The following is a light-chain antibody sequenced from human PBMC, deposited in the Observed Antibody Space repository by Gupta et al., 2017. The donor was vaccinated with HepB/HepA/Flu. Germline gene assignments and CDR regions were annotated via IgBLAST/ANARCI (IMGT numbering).Light chain of an antibody. CDR2: GAS. CDR1: QSVSSN. J-gene: IGKJ1*01. CDR3: QQYNNWPPWT. Sequence: ETVMTQSPATLSVSPGERATLSCRASQSVSSNFAWYQQKPGQAPRLLIYGASTRATGVPARFSGSGSGTEFTLTISSLQSEDFAVYYCQQYNNWPPWTFGQGTKVEIK. V-gene: IGKV3-15*01.